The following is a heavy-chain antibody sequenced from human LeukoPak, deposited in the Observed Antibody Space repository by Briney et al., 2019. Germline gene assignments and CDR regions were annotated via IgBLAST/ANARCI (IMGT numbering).Heavy chain of an antibody. V-gene: IGHV1-2*02. CDR2: INPNSGGT. Sequence: ASVKVSCKASGYTFTGYYMHWVRQAPGQGLEWMGWINPNSGGTNYAQKFQGRVTMTRDTSISTAYMELSRLRSDDTAVYYCARNTDDYGDYELNFDYWGQGTLVTVSS. CDR3: ARNTDDYGDYELNFDY. CDR1: GYTFTGYY. D-gene: IGHD4-17*01. J-gene: IGHJ4*02.